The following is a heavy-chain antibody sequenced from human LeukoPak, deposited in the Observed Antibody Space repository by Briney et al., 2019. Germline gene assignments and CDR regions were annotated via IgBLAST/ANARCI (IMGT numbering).Heavy chain of an antibody. CDR1: GFTFCSYA. J-gene: IGHJ4*02. Sequence: GGSLRLSCAASGFTFCSYAMSWVRQAPGKGLEWVSAISGSGGSTYYADSVKGRFTISRDNSKNTLYIQIHTLRAGDTAVYHFAKDHLSSSWYHFDYWGQGTLVTVSS. V-gene: IGHV3-23*01. D-gene: IGHD6-13*01. CDR3: AKDHLSSSWYHFDY. CDR2: ISGSGGST.